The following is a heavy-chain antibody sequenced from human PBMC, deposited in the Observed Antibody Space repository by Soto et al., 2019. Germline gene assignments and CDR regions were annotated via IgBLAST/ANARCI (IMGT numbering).Heavy chain of an antibody. CDR3: ARALEYDVWGGRNWFDP. CDR1: GGSITDNY. J-gene: IGHJ5*02. Sequence: PSETLSLTCSVSGGSITDNYWTWIRQSPGKGLEWVGYIYYTGITNYNPSLKRRVTISLDRSKNQFSLKLDSVTAADTAVYYCARALEYDVWGGRNWFDPWGQGTLVTVSS. V-gene: IGHV4-59*01. CDR2: IYYTGIT. D-gene: IGHD3-3*01.